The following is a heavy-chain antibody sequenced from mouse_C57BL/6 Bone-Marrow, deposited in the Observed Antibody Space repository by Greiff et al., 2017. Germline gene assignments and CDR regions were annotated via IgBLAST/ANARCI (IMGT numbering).Heavy chain of an antibody. CDR2: IHPNSGST. Sequence: QVQLQQSGAELVKPGASVKLSCKASGYTFTSYWMHWVKQRPGQGLEWIGMIHPNSGSTNYNEKFKSKATLTVDKSSSTAYMQLSSLTSEDSAVYYCARNVLGAMDYWGQGTSVTVSS. J-gene: IGHJ4*01. CDR1: GYTFTSYW. CDR3: ARNVLGAMDY. D-gene: IGHD4-1*01. V-gene: IGHV1-64*01.